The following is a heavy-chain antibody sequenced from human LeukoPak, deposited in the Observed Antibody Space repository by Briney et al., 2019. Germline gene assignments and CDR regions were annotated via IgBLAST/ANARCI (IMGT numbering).Heavy chain of an antibody. Sequence: ASVKVSCKASGYTFTGYYMHWVRQAPGQGLEWMGWINPNSGGTNYAQKFQGRVTMTRDTSISTAYMELSRLRSDDTAVYYCARGLRSGDFLTYYYYYMDVWGKGTTVTVSS. CDR2: INPNSGGT. V-gene: IGHV1-2*02. CDR1: GYTFTGYY. CDR3: ARGLRSGDFLTYYYYYMDV. J-gene: IGHJ6*03. D-gene: IGHD3-3*01.